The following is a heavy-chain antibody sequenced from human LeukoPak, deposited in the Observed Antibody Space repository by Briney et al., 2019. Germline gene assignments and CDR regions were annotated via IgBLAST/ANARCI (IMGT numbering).Heavy chain of an antibody. V-gene: IGHV3-33*08. CDR1: GFTFSSYG. J-gene: IGHJ6*02. Sequence: GGSLRLSCEASGFTFSSYGMHWVRQAPGKGLEWVAVIWYDGSNKYYADSVKGRFTISRDNSKNTLYLQMNSLRAEDTAVYYCARGDYDSSGYWATAYYYGMDVWGQGTTVTVSS. CDR3: ARGDYDSSGYWATAYYYGMDV. D-gene: IGHD3-22*01. CDR2: IWYDGSNK.